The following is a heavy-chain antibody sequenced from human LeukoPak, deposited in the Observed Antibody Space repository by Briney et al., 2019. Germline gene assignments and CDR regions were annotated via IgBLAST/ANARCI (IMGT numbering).Heavy chain of an antibody. J-gene: IGHJ6*02. CDR1: GFIFSSSA. CDR2: VSKDGSKK. CDR3: ARGRFCGTSSCYSYYYYYNMDV. V-gene: IGHV3-30-3*01. D-gene: IGHD2-2*01. Sequence: PGGSLRLSCAASGFIFSSSAMHWVRQAPGKGLEWVAVVSKDGSKKYYTDSVKGRFTISRDNSKNTLYLQMNSLRIEDTAVYYCARGRFCGTSSCYSYYYYYNMDVWGQGTTVTVSS.